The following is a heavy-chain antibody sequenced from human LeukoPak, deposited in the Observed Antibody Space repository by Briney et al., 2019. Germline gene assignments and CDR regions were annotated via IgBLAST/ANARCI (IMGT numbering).Heavy chain of an antibody. D-gene: IGHD6-19*01. CDR3: ASQFSSGWYYYGMDV. V-gene: IGHV5-51*01. Sequence: GESLKISCKGSGYSFTSYWIGWVRQMPGKGLEWMGIIYPVNSDTRYSPSFQGQVTISADKSISTAYLQWSSLKASDTAMYYCASQFSSGWYYYGMDVWGQGTTVTVSS. J-gene: IGHJ6*02. CDR1: GYSFTSYW. CDR2: IYPVNSDT.